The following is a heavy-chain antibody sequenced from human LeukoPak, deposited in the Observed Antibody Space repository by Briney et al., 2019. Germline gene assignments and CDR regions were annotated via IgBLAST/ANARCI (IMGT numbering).Heavy chain of an antibody. Sequence: ASVKVSCKASGYTFTSYAMHWVRQAPGQGLEWMGWINTNTGNPTYAQGFTGRFVFSLDTSVSTAYLQISSLKAEDTAVYYCASDIVVVPAATDHERGYSYGVDYWGQGTLVTVSS. V-gene: IGHV7-4-1*02. CDR1: GYTFTSYA. CDR3: ASDIVVVPAATDHERGYSYGVDY. CDR2: INTNTGNP. J-gene: IGHJ4*02. D-gene: IGHD2-2*01.